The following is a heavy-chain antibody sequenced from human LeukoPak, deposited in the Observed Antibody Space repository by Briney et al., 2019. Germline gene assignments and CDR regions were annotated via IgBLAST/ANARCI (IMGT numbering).Heavy chain of an antibody. Sequence: RGSLRLSCAASGFTFSSYAMSWVRQAPGKGLEWVSAISGSGGSTYYADSVKGRFTISRDNSKNTLYLQMNSLRAEDTAVYFCAKDSNLGRIEYWGQGALVTVSS. CDR1: GFTFSSYA. CDR2: ISGSGGST. CDR3: AKDSNLGRIEY. V-gene: IGHV3-23*01. J-gene: IGHJ4*02.